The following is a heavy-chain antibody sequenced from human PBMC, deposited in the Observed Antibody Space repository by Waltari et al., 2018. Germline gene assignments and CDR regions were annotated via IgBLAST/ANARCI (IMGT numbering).Heavy chain of an antibody. J-gene: IGHJ6*03. CDR1: GFTFSSYA. CDR2: IYSGGST. V-gene: IGHV3-23*03. D-gene: IGHD3-3*01. CDR3: AKGEYDCWSGPLSIPGSYYMDV. Sequence: EVQLLESGGGLVQPGGSLRLSCAASGFTFSSYAMSWVRQAPGKGLEWVSVIYSGGSTYYADSVKGRFTISRDNSKNTLYLQMNSLRAEDTAVYYCAKGEYDCWSGPLSIPGSYYMDVWGKGTTVTVSS.